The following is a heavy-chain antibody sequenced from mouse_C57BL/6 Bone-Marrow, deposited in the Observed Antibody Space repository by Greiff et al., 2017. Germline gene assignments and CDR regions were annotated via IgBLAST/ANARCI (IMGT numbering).Heavy chain of an antibody. CDR2: INPNNGGT. V-gene: IGHV1-18*01. D-gene: IGHD2-3*01. CDR1: GYTFTDYN. Sequence: DVKLQESGPELVKPGASVKIPCKASGYTFTDYNMDWVKQSHGKSLEWIGDINPNNGGTIYNQKFKGKATLTVDKSSSTAYMELRSLTSEDTAVYYWAREGGYDDYGDVWGTGTTVTVSS. J-gene: IGHJ1*03. CDR3: AREGGYDDYGDV.